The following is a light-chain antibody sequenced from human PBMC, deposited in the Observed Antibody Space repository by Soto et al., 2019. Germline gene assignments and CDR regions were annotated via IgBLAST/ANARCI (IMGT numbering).Light chain of an antibody. J-gene: IGLJ2*01. CDR2: DVS. Sequence: QSALTQPASVSGSPGQSITISCTGTSSDVGGYNYVSWYQQHPGKAPKRMIYDVSNRPSGVSNRFSGSKSGNTASLTMSGPQAEDEADYYCSSYTSSSTVVFGGGTKLTVL. V-gene: IGLV2-14*01. CDR3: SSYTSSSTVV. CDR1: SSDVGGYNY.